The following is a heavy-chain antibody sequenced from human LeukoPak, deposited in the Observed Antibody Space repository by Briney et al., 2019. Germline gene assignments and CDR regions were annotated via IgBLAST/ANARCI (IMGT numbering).Heavy chain of an antibody. Sequence: SVKVSCKASGGTFSSYAISWVRQAPGQGLEWMGGIIPIFGTANYAQKFQGRVTITADESTSTAYMELNSLRSEDTAVYYCASGGIVVVVAALDYWGQGTLVTVSS. CDR3: ASGGIVVVVAALDY. J-gene: IGHJ4*02. CDR1: GGTFSSYA. CDR2: IIPIFGTA. V-gene: IGHV1-69*13. D-gene: IGHD2-15*01.